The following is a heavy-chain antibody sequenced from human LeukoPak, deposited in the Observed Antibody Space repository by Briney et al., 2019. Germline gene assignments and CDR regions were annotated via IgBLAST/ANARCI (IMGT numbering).Heavy chain of an antibody. V-gene: IGHV3-74*01. Sequence: PGGSLRLSCAASGFTFSRHWMHWVRQDPGKGLLWVSHINGDGGSTGYADSVKGRFTISRDNAKNTLYLHMNSLRAEDTAVYYCARDQVGATPIDYWGQGTLVTVSS. CDR2: INGDGGST. D-gene: IGHD1-26*01. J-gene: IGHJ4*02. CDR3: ARDQVGATPIDY. CDR1: GFTFSRHW.